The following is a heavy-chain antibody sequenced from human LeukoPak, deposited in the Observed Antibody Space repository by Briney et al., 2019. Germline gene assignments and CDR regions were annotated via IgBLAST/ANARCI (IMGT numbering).Heavy chain of an antibody. CDR3: ARWTGVIDQ. D-gene: IGHD3-10*01. CDR2: IKQEGSLA. V-gene: IGHV3-7*01. Sequence: GGSLRLSCAASGFTFDNDWTHWVRLAPGKGPEWVGNIKQEGSLAHYLDSVKGRSTISRDNTNNSLILQMNSLLAEDTAVYYCARWTGVIDQWGQGTLVTVSS. CDR1: GFTFDNDW. J-gene: IGHJ4*02.